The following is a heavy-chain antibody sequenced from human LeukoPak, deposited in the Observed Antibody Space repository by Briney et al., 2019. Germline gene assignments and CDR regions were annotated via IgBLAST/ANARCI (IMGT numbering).Heavy chain of an antibody. CDR1: GFTFSSYA. CDR3: AKPGYSSGWYFDS. Sequence: PGGSLRLSCAASGFTFSSYAMSWVRQAPGKGLEWVSAISGSGGSTYYADSVKGRFTISRDNSKNTLYLQMNSLRAEDTAICYCAKPGYSSGWYFDSWGQGALVTVSS. J-gene: IGHJ4*02. CDR2: ISGSGGST. V-gene: IGHV3-23*01. D-gene: IGHD6-19*01.